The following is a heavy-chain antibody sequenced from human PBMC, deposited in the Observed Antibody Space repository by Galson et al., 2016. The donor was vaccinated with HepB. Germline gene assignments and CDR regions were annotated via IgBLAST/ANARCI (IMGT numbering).Heavy chain of an antibody. J-gene: IGHJ6*02. D-gene: IGHD3-10*01. CDR1: GFIASRNY. CDR3: ARERVFGSGRHYYYYGMDV. CDR2: IYSGGST. V-gene: IGHV3-53*01. Sequence: SLRLSCAASGFIASRNYMSWVRQAPGKGLEWVSVIYSGGSTYHANSVRGRFTISRDNSKNTLYLQMNSLRVEDTAVYYCARERVFGSGRHYYYYGMDVWGQGTTVTVSS.